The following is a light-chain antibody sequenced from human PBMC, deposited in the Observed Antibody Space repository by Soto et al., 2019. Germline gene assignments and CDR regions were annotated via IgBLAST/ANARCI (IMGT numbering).Light chain of an antibody. CDR2: DAS. J-gene: IGKJ4*01. Sequence: IVLTQSPATLSLSPGERATLSCRASQSVGTFFAWYQQKPGQPPRLLICDASTRATGIPDRFSGSGSGTDFTLTISRLEPEDFAVYYCQQYGTSPPLTFGGGTKVDIK. CDR1: QSVGTF. CDR3: QQYGTSPPLT. V-gene: IGKV3-20*01.